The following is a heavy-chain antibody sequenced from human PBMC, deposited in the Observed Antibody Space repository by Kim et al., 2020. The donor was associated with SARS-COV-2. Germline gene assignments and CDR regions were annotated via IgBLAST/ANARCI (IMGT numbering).Heavy chain of an antibody. CDR1: GYTFTGYY. Sequence: ASVKVSCKASGYTFTGYYMHWVRQAPGQGLEWMGRINPNSGGTNYAQKVQGRVTMTRDTSISTAYMELSRLRSDDTAVYYCARFMTTVNFDYWGQGTLVTVSS. J-gene: IGHJ4*02. V-gene: IGHV1-2*06. D-gene: IGHD4-17*01. CDR3: ARFMTTVNFDY. CDR2: INPNSGGT.